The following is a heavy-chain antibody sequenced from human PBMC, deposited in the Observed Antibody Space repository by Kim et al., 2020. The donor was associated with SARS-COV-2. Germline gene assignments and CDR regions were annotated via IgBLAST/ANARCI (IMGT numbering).Heavy chain of an antibody. J-gene: IGHJ2*01. CDR1: GYSFTSYW. CDR2: IDPSDSYT. Sequence: GESLKISCKGSGYSFTSYWISWVRQMPGKGLEWMGRIDPSDSYTNYSPSFQGHVTISADKSISTAYLQWSSLKASDTAMYYCARNNYDILTGSDWYFDLWGRGTLVTVSS. V-gene: IGHV5-10-1*01. D-gene: IGHD3-9*01. CDR3: ARNNYDILTGSDWYFDL.